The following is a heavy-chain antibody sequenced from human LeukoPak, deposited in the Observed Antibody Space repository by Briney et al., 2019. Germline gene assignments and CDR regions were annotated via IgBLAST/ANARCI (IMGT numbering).Heavy chain of an antibody. CDR3: ARAAGSGRVIWFDP. D-gene: IGHD3-10*01. Sequence: ASVEVSCKASGYTFTSYGISWVRQAPGQGLEWMGWISAYNGNTNYAQKLQGRVTMTTDASTSTAYMELRSLRSDDTAVYYCARAAGSGRVIWFDPWGQGTLVTVSS. J-gene: IGHJ5*02. V-gene: IGHV1-18*01. CDR2: ISAYNGNT. CDR1: GYTFTSYG.